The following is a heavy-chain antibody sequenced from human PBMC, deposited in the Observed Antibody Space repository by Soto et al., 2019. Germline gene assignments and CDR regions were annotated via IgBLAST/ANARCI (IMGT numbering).Heavy chain of an antibody. Sequence: PWETLSLTSTVSGGSISSTSYYCGWIRQPPGKGLQWIGSTYYSGSTYFNPSRKSRVTISVDASKDQFLLKLSSVAAADTAVYYCARHGGRDYYYGMDLWGQGTTVTVSS. CDR2: TYYSGST. CDR3: ARHGGRDYYYGMDL. J-gene: IGHJ6*02. V-gene: IGHV4-39*01. D-gene: IGHD1-26*01. CDR1: GGSISSTSYY.